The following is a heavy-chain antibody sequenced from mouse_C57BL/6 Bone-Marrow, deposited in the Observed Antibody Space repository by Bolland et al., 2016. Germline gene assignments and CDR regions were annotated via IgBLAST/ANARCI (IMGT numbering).Heavy chain of an antibody. V-gene: IGHV1-53*01. CDR2: T. D-gene: IGHD1-1*01. CDR3: AREEVTTVAFDY. Sequence: TNYNEKFKSKATLTVDKSSSTAYMQLSSLTSEDSAVYYCAREEVTTVAFDYWGQGTLV. J-gene: IGHJ3*01.